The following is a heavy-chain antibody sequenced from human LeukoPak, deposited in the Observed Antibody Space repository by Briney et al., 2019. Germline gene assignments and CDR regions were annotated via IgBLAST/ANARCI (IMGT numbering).Heavy chain of an antibody. CDR2: IKQDGSEK. V-gene: IGHV3-7*01. CDR3: ARDVRSNSQYDVFDI. Sequence: PGGSLRLSCAASGFTFSNYWMSWVRQAPGKGLEWMANIKQDGSEKYYVDSVKGRFTISRDNAKNSLYLQMNSLRGEDTALYYCARDVRSNSQYDVFDIWGQGTMVTVSS. CDR1: GFTFSNYW. D-gene: IGHD4-11*01. J-gene: IGHJ3*02.